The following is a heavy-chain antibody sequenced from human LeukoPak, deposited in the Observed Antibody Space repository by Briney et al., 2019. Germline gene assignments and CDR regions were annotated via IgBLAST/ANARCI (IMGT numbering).Heavy chain of an antibody. CDR3: ASRDFWSVDAFDV. V-gene: IGHV3-74*03. Sequence: GGSLRLSCAASGVTFRSYWMHWVRQVPGKGLEWVSLINSDGSSTKHAGSVKGRFTISRDNAKNTLYLQMNSLRAEDTAVYYCASRDFWSVDAFDVWGQGTMVTVSS. CDR2: INSDGSST. J-gene: IGHJ3*01. D-gene: IGHD3-3*01. CDR1: GVTFRSYW.